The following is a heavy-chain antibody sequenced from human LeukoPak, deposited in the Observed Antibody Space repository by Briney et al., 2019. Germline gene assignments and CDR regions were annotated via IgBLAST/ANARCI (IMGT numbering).Heavy chain of an antibody. CDR2: IAGNGANT. CDR1: GFTFSSYG. J-gene: IGHJ5*02. V-gene: IGHV3-23*01. Sequence: GGSLRLSCAASGFTFSSYGMSWVRQAPGKGLEWVSAIAGNGANTFYADSVKGRFTISRDNSKNTMYLQMNSLRAEDTALYYCARDRSGSYPNWFDPWGQGTLVTVSS. D-gene: IGHD3-10*01. CDR3: ARDRSGSYPNWFDP.